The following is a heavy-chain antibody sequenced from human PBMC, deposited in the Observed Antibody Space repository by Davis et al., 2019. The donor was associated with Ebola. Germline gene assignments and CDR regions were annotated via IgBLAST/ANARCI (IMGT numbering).Heavy chain of an antibody. D-gene: IGHD1-26*01. J-gene: IGHJ4*02. CDR3: VRQVGSGRWMLDY. Sequence: MPSETLSLTCTVSGVSIRTDGYYWGWIRQPPGKGLEWIAIIYYNGATHYNPSLERRVTISVDTSKDQFSLSLKSVTATDTALYYCVRQVGSGRWMLDYWGQGILVTVSS. CDR1: GVSIRTDGYY. CDR2: IYYNGAT. V-gene: IGHV4-39*01.